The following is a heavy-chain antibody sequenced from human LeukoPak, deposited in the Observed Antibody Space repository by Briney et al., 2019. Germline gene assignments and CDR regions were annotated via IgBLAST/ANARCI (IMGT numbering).Heavy chain of an antibody. CDR3: ATQRGGYCSGGSCYSAFDY. CDR1: GYTFTGYY. CDR2: INPNSGGT. D-gene: IGHD2-15*01. Sequence: ASVKVSCKASGYTFTGYYMHWVRQAPGQGLEWMGWINPNSGGTNYAQKFQGRVTMTRDTSISTAYMELSRLRSDDTAVYYCATQRGGYCSGGSCYSAFDYWGQGTLVTVSS. J-gene: IGHJ4*02. V-gene: IGHV1-2*02.